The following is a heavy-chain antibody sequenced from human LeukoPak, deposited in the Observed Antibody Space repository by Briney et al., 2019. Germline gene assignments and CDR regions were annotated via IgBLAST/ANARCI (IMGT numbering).Heavy chain of an antibody. Sequence: GGSLRLSCAASGVTFSSYGMHWVRQAPGKGLEWVAVISYDGSNKYYADSVKGRFTISRDNSKNTLYLQMNSLRAEDTAVYYCAKDLDNPNDYGDYKAYYYGMDVWGQGTTVTVSS. V-gene: IGHV3-30*18. CDR3: AKDLDNPNDYGDYKAYYYGMDV. CDR1: GVTFSSYG. J-gene: IGHJ6*02. D-gene: IGHD4-17*01. CDR2: ISYDGSNK.